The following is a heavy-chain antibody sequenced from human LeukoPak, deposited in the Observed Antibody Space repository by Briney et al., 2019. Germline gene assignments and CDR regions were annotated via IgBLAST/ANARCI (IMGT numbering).Heavy chain of an antibody. CDR2: ISSSSSTI. CDR3: ARDQGYGDYGD. V-gene: IGHV3-48*01. Sequence: GGSLRLSCAASGFTFSSYSMNWVRQAPGKGLEWVSYISSSSSTIYYADSVKGRFTISRDNAKNSLYLQMNSLRAEDTAVYYCARDQGYGDYGDWGQGPLVSVSS. D-gene: IGHD4-17*01. CDR1: GFTFSSYS. J-gene: IGHJ4*02.